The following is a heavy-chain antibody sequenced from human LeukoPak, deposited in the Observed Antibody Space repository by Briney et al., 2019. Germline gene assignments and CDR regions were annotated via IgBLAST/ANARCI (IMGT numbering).Heavy chain of an antibody. CDR2: IYSDGSNP. V-gene: IGHV3-74*03. J-gene: IGHJ4*02. CDR1: GFTFSSYW. CDR3: VRDSGNWIGNYYFDY. Sequence: GGSLRLSCAASGFTFSSYWMSWVRQAPGKGLVWVSRIYSDGSNPTYADSVKGRFTISRDNAENTLYLQMNSLRVEDTAVYYCVRDSGNWIGNYYFDYWGQGSLVTVSS. D-gene: IGHD1-1*01.